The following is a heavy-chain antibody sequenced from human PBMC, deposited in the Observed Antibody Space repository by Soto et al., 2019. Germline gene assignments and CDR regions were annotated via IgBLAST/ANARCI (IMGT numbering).Heavy chain of an antibody. CDR3: ARSESGQAFDI. CDR2: ISYDGSNK. CDR1: GFTFSSYG. D-gene: IGHD3-10*01. V-gene: IGHV3-30*03. J-gene: IGHJ3*02. Sequence: GGSLRLSCAASGFTFSSYGMHWVRQAPGKGLEWVAVISYDGSNKYYADSVKGRFTISRDNSKNTLYLQMNSLRAEDTAVYYCARSESGQAFDIWGQGTMVTVSS.